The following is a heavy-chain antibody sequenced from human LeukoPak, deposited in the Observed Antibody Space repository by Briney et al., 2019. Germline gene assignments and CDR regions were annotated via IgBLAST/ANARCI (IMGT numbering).Heavy chain of an antibody. CDR1: GGSISSSSYY. D-gene: IGHD1-1*01. V-gene: IGHV4-39*07. CDR3: ARVDTTGRHFDY. Sequence: KSSETLSLTCTVSGGSISSSSYYWGWIRQPPGKGLEWIGSIYYSGSTYYNPSLRSRVTISVDTSKNQFSLKLSSVTAADTAVYYCARVDTTGRHFDYWGQGTLVTVSS. CDR2: IYYSGST. J-gene: IGHJ4*02.